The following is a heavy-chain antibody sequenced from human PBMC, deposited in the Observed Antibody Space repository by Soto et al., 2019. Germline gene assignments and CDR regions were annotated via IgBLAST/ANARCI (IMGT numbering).Heavy chain of an antibody. V-gene: IGHV3-30-3*01. J-gene: IGHJ4*02. CDR3: ARDPLWFGEIGYFDY. Sequence: HPGGSLRLSCAASGFTFSSYAMHWVRQAPGKGLEWVAVISYDGSNKYYADSVKGRFTISRDNSKNTLYLQMNSLRAEDTAVYYCARDPLWFGEIGYFDYWGQGALVTVSS. CDR1: GFTFSSYA. CDR2: ISYDGSNK. D-gene: IGHD3-10*01.